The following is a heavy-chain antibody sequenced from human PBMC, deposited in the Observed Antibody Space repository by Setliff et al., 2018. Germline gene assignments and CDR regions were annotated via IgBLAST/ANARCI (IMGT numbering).Heavy chain of an antibody. J-gene: IGHJ4*02. V-gene: IGHV5-51*01. CDR3: ARGYDSGGWNY. CDR2: IHPADYDT. D-gene: IGHD3-22*01. CDR1: GNGFTDLW. Sequence: PGESLKLSCKVSGNGFTDLWIAWVRQTPGKGLEWMGIIHPADYDTRYSPSLQGQVTFSADRSISTAHLQWDSLKASDTAMYYCARGYDSGGWNYWGQGTLVTVSS.